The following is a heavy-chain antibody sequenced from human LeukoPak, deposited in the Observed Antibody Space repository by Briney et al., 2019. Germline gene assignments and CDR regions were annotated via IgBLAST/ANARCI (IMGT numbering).Heavy chain of an antibody. V-gene: IGHV4-59*10. Sequence: SETLSLTCAVYGGSFSGYYWSWIRQPAGKGLEWIGRIYTSGSTNYNPSLKSRVTMSVDTSKNQFSLKLSSVTAADTAVYYCARGQSYDFWSGSWVPLWNWFDPWGQGTLVTVSS. CDR2: IYTSGST. CDR1: GGSFSGYY. CDR3: ARGQSYDFWSGSWVPLWNWFDP. J-gene: IGHJ5*02. D-gene: IGHD3-3*01.